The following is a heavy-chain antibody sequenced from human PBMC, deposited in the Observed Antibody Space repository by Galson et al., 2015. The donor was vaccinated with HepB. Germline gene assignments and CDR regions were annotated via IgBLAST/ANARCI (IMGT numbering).Heavy chain of an antibody. J-gene: IGHJ4*02. CDR3: ITASSFCGGDCTFRLGY. V-gene: IGHV3-15*07. Sequence: SLRLSCAASGFIFKNAYMNWVRQAPGKGLEWVGRIKSKTDAETTDYSEAVKGRFTISRDDSTNTVYLQMNSLKTEDTAVYYCITASSFCGGDCTFRLGYWGQGALVTVSS. CDR1: GFIFKNAY. D-gene: IGHD2-21*01. CDR2: IKSKTDAETT.